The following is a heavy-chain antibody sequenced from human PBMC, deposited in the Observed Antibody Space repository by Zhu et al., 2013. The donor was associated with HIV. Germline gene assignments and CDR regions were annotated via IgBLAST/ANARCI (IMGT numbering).Heavy chain of an antibody. Sequence: HVQLVQSGAEVKKPGSSVRVSCRTSGGTFTDHAINWVRQAPGQGLEWMGWIIPMFGIGIYAQKFNGRVSITADESTNTVYMTLNSLRFEDTAVYYCARIRGYDSSPDTFDVWGQGTKVTSLQ. V-gene: IGHV1-69*12. D-gene: IGHD3-22*01. CDR2: IIPMFGIG. J-gene: IGHJ3*01. CDR3: ARIRGYDSSPDTFDV. CDR1: GGTFTDHA.